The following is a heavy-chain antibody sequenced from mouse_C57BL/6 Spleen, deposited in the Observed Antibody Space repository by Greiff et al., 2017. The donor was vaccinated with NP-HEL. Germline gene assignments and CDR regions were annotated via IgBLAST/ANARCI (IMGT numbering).Heavy chain of an antibody. V-gene: IGHV1-52*01. D-gene: IGHD1-1*01. CDR1: GYTFTSYW. CDR2: IDPSDSET. J-gene: IGHJ1*03. CDR3: ASGVYYGSSHWYFDV. Sequence: QVQLQQPGAELVRPGSSVKLSCKASGYTFTSYWMHWVKQRPIQGLEWIGNIDPSDSETHYNQKFKDKATLTVDKSSSTAYMQLSSLTSEDSAVYDGASGVYYGSSHWYFDVWGTGTTVTVSS.